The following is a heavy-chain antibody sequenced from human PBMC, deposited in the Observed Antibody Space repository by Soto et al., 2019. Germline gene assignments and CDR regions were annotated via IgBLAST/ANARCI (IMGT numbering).Heavy chain of an antibody. J-gene: IGHJ4*02. V-gene: IGHV3-7*01. CDR3: ARRSGSSSSGMYYFDY. Sequence: GGSLRLSCAASGFTFSSYWMSWVRQAPGKGLEWVANIKQDGSEKYYVDSVKGRFTISRDNAKNSLYLQMNSLRAEDTAVYYCARRSGSSSSGMYYFDYWGQGTLVTVSS. D-gene: IGHD6-6*01. CDR1: GFTFSSYW. CDR2: IKQDGSEK.